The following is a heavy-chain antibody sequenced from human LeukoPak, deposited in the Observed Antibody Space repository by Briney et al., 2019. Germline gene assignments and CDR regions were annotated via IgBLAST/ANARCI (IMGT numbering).Heavy chain of an antibody. V-gene: IGHV1-18*01. CDR3: ARVVGNYVWGSYRPEGGFDA. CDR2: INPYNGNT. CDR1: GYTFTTYG. Sequence: ASLKVSCKASGYTFTTYGISWVRQAPGQGLEWMGWINPYNGNTNYAQKLQGRVTMTTDTSTSTAYMELRSLRSNDTAVYYCARVVGNYVWGSYRPEGGFDAWGQGTLVTVSS. J-gene: IGHJ4*02. D-gene: IGHD3-16*02.